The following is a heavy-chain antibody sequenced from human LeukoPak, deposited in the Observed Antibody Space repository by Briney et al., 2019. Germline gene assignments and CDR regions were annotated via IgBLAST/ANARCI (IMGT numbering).Heavy chain of an antibody. D-gene: IGHD6-6*01. CDR3: AKTPNKGGLRPGRDY. CDR1: GFTFSNYA. Sequence: PGGSLRLSCAASGFTFSNYAMNWVRQAPGRGLEWVSAISGNGVGAYYADSVKGRFTVSRDNSKNTLYLQMNSLRAEDTAVYYCAKTPNKGGLRPGRDYWGQGTLVTVSS. V-gene: IGHV3-23*01. CDR2: ISGNGVGA. J-gene: IGHJ4*02.